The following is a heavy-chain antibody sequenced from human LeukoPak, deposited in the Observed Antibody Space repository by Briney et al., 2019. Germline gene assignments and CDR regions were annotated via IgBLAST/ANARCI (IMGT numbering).Heavy chain of an antibody. CDR3: ATIMITFGGVIVMPWAFDI. CDR1: GYTLTELS. V-gene: IGHV1-24*01. J-gene: IGHJ3*02. D-gene: IGHD3-16*02. CDR2: FNPEDGET. Sequence: GSVTVSCKVSGYTLTELSMHWVRQAPGKGLEWMGGFNPEDGETIYAQKFQGRVTMTDDTSTNTAYMELSSLSSEDTAVYYCATIMITFGGVIVMPWAFDIWGQGTMVTVSS.